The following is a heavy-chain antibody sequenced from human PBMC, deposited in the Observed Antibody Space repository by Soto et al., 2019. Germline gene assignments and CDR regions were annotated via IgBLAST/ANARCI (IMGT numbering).Heavy chain of an antibody. V-gene: IGHV3-74*01. Sequence: EVQLVESGGALVQPGGSLRLSCAASRFTFSSYWMDWVRQAPGEGLVWVSRIKTDGSSTSYADSVKGRFTISRDNAKNTMYLQMNSLRAEDTAVYYCARVGVGHYEFDYWGQGTLVIVSS. J-gene: IGHJ4*02. CDR1: RFTFSSYW. D-gene: IGHD3-16*01. CDR2: IKTDGSST. CDR3: ARVGVGHYEFDY.